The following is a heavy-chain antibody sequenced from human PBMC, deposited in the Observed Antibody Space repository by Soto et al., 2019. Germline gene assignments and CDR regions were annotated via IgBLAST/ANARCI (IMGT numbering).Heavy chain of an antibody. CDR2: ISAYNDNT. V-gene: IGHV1-18*01. Sequence: QVQLVQSGAEVKEPGASVKVSCKASGYTFSSYGINWVRQAPGQGLGWMGWISAYNDNTKYAQKILGRVTITTDTSTSNAYVELRSLRSDDTAVYYCARGGMTGVFDYWGQGTLVTVSS. CDR1: GYTFSSYG. CDR3: ARGGMTGVFDY. D-gene: IGHD3-10*01. J-gene: IGHJ4*02.